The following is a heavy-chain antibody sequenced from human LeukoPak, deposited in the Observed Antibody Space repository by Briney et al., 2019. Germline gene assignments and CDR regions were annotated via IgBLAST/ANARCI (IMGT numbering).Heavy chain of an antibody. CDR3: ARDKAHTYGYYFDP. CDR1: GDAISTYY. J-gene: IGHJ4*02. CDR2: ISNGRT. V-gene: IGHV4-4*08. Sequence: PSETLSLTCTVSGDAISTYYWNWIRQTPGKGLEWIGHISNGRTDYNPSLKRRVIISVETSKTQISLRLTSVPAADTAVYYCARDKAHTYGYYFDPWGQGTQVLVSS. D-gene: IGHD3-10*01.